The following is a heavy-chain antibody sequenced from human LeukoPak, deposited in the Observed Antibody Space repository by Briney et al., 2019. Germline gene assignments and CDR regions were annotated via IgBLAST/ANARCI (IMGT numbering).Heavy chain of an antibody. V-gene: IGHV1-46*01. CDR1: GYTFTGYY. J-gene: IGHJ5*02. CDR2: INPSGGST. CDR3: ARHGTRGDYVPNWFDP. Sequence: ASVKVSCKASGYTFTGYYMHWVRQAPGQGLEWMGIINPSGGSTSYAQKFQGRVTMTRDMSTSTVYMELSSLRSEDTAVYYCARHGTRGDYVPNWFDPWGQGTPVTVSS. D-gene: IGHD4-17*01.